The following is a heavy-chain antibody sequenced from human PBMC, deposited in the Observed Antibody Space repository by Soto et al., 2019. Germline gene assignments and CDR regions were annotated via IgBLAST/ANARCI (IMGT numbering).Heavy chain of an antibody. CDR2: ITSSSTYI. CDR3: ARVFGYCSGGACSSLDY. J-gene: IGHJ4*02. Sequence: EVQLVESGGGLVKPGGSLRLSCAASGFTFSSHTMNWVRQAPGKGLEWVSSITSSSTYIYYADSVKGRFTISRDNAKNSLYLQMNRLGAEDTAVYYCARVFGYCSGGACSSLDYWGQGTLVIVSS. D-gene: IGHD2-15*01. V-gene: IGHV3-21*01. CDR1: GFTFSSHT.